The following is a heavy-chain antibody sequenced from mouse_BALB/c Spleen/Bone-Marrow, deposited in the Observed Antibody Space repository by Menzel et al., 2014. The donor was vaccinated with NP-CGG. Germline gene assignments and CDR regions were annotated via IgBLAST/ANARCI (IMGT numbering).Heavy chain of an antibody. D-gene: IGHD1-1*01. V-gene: IGHV5-6-2*01. Sequence: DVMLVESGGGLVKLGGPPKLSCAASGFTFSSYYMSWVRQTPEKRLELVAAINSNGDNTYYPDTVKGRFTISRDNAKNTLYLQMSSLKSEDTALYYCAGSYYGSTFDYWGQGTTLTVSS. CDR2: INSNGDNT. CDR3: AGSYYGSTFDY. CDR1: GFTFSSYY. J-gene: IGHJ2*01.